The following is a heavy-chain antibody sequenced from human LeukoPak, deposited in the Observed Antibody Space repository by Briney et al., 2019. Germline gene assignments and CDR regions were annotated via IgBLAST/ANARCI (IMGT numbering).Heavy chain of an antibody. Sequence: EGSLRLSCAASGFTFSSYAMSWVRQAPGKGLEWVSAISGSGGSTYYADSVKGRFTISRDNSKNTLYLQMNSLRADDTAVYYCAKDSGYCTNGVCYSFGYWGQGTLVTVSS. CDR1: GFTFSSYA. J-gene: IGHJ4*02. V-gene: IGHV3-23*01. D-gene: IGHD2-8*01. CDR3: AKDSGYCTNGVCYSFGY. CDR2: ISGSGGST.